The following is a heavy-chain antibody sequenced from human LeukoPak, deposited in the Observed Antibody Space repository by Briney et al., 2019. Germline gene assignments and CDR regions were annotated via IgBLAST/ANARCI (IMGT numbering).Heavy chain of an antibody. CDR3: AKGRVSSGWYTDY. V-gene: IGHV3-23*01. Sequence: GGSLRLSCAVAGFIFSIYAMHCVRQSRGKARECGWGIRVSGGSKYSADAVKGRFPISRDNSKTTLYLQMNSLRAEDTAVYYCAKGRVSSGWYTDYWGQGTLVSVSS. D-gene: IGHD6-19*01. CDR2: IRVSGGSK. CDR1: GFIFSIYA. J-gene: IGHJ4*02.